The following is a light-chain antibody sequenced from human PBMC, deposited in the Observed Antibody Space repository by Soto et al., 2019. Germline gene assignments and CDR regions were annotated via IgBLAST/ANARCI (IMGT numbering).Light chain of an antibody. CDR3: QQYGRSPRT. CDR1: QSVSSSY. V-gene: IGKV3-20*01. CDR2: GAS. J-gene: IGKJ4*01. Sequence: EIVLTQSPGTLSLSPGERAILSCRASQSVSSSYLAWYQQKPGQAPRLLIYGASSRATGIPDRFSGSGSGTDFTLTISRLEPEDVAVYYCQQYGRSPRTFGGGTKVEIK.